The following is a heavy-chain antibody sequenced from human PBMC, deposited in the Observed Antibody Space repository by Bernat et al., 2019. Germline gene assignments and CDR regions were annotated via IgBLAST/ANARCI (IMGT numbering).Heavy chain of an antibody. Sequence: QVQLVESGGGVVQPGRSLRLSCAASGFTFSSYAMHWVRQAPGKGLEWVAVISYDGSNKYYADSVKGRFTISRDNSKNTLYLQMNSLRAEDTAVYYCARGRGSSWADYYYGMDVWGQGTTVTVSS. CDR3: ARGRGSSWADYYYGMDV. CDR2: ISYDGSNK. V-gene: IGHV3-30-3*01. CDR1: GFTFSSYA. D-gene: IGHD6-13*01. J-gene: IGHJ6*02.